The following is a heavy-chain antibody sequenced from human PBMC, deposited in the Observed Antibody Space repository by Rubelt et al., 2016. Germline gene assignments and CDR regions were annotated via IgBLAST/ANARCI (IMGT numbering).Heavy chain of an antibody. Sequence: EVQLVESGGGLVQPGGSPRLSCAASGFTFSSYGMSWVRQAPGKGLEWVSVISGSGGRTYYADSVKGRFTISRDNSRNTLYLQMNSLRAEDTAVYYCARDPSSGELLEASAFDYWGQGTLVTVSS. CDR3: ARDPSSGELLEASAFDY. CDR1: GFTFSSYG. CDR2: ISGSGGRT. V-gene: IGHV3-23*04. D-gene: IGHD1-26*01. J-gene: IGHJ4*02.